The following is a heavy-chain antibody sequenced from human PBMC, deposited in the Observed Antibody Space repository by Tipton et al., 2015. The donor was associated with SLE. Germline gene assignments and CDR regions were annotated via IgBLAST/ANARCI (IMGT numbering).Heavy chain of an antibody. CDR2: MFTSGST. V-gene: IGHV4-4*07. Sequence: TLSLTCTVSGGSISSYYWNWIRQPAGKGLEWIGRMFTSGSTHYNPSLKSRVTMSLDTSKNQFSLKLTSVTAADTAVYYCAREAIYDSTGYYYRDAFNIWGQGTMVTVSS. D-gene: IGHD3-22*01. CDR1: GGSISSYY. CDR3: AREAIYDSTGYYYRDAFNI. J-gene: IGHJ3*02.